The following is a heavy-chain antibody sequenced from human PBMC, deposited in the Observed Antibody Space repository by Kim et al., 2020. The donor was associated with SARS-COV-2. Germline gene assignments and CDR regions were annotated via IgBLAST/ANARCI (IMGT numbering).Heavy chain of an antibody. V-gene: IGHV3-23*01. Sequence: TYYADCLNGRCNFCRDNSKNTLYLQMNSLGADDTAVYYCATGSSGTAGEGYWGQGTLVTVSS. CDR3: ATGSSGTAGEGY. J-gene: IGHJ4*02. D-gene: IGHD3-16*01. CDR2: T.